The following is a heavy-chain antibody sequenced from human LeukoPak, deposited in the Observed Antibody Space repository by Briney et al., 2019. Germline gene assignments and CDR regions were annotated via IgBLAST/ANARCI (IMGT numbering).Heavy chain of an antibody. CDR2: ISTSSSYI. Sequence: PGGSLRLSCAASGFSFSSYSMNWVRQAPGKGLEWVSSISTSSSYIFYADSVKGRFTISRDSARNSLYLQMNSLRAEDTALYYCARGLSCSGGSCYFDSWGQGTLVTVSS. CDR3: ARGLSCSGGSCYFDS. V-gene: IGHV3-21*01. D-gene: IGHD2-15*01. J-gene: IGHJ4*02. CDR1: GFSFSSYS.